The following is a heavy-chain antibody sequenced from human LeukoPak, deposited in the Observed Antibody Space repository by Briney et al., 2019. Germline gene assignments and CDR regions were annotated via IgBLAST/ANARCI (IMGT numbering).Heavy chain of an antibody. CDR1: GGSFSGYC. D-gene: IGHD3-22*01. CDR2: IYTSGST. J-gene: IGHJ6*03. CDR3: ARDRPDSSGYYYVPSYYYYMDV. Sequence: SETLSLTCAVYGGSFSGYCWSWIRQPAGKGLEWIGRIYTSGSTTYNPSLKSRVTISVDTSKSQFSLKLSSVTAADTAVYYCARDRPDSSGYYYVPSYYYYMDVWGKGTTVTISS. V-gene: IGHV4-4*07.